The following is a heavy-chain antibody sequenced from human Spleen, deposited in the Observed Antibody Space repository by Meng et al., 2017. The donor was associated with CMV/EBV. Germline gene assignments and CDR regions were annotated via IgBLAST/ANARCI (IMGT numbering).Heavy chain of an antibody. Sequence: LTCTVSGDSASSGSYFWSWIRQPPGKGLEWIGYFAYSGSTSYNPSLKSRVTILLDTSKNQFSLKMTSVTAADSAVYYCARGRIYWFDPWGQGTLVTVSS. V-gene: IGHV4-61*01. CDR1: GDSASSGSYF. J-gene: IGHJ5*02. D-gene: IGHD2-15*01. CDR2: FAYSGST. CDR3: ARGRIYWFDP.